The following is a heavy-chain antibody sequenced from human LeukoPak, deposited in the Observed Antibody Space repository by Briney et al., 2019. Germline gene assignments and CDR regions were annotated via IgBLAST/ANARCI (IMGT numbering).Heavy chain of an antibody. D-gene: IGHD2-15*01. CDR2: ISGSGETT. CDR3: ARVPTSGGSGIFDY. V-gene: IGHV3-23*01. CDR1: GFTFRNHA. J-gene: IGHJ4*02. Sequence: PGGSLRLSCAASGFTFRNHAMNWVRQAPGKGLEWVSVISGSGETTYYADSVKGRFTISRDNSQNTLYLQMNSLRAEDTAVYYCARVPTSGGSGIFDYWGQGTLVTVSS.